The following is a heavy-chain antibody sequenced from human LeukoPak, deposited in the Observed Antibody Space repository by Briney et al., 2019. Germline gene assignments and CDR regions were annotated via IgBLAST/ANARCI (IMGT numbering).Heavy chain of an antibody. CDR2: IYYSGST. Sequence: SETLSLTCTVSGGSISGYYWSWIRQPPGKGLEWIGYIYYSGSTNYNPSLKSRVTISVDTSKNQFSLKLSSVTAADTAVYYCARHIRNGYPHPYYYYMDVWGKGTTVTISS. CDR3: ARHIRNGYPHPYYYYMDV. J-gene: IGHJ6*03. D-gene: IGHD5-24*01. CDR1: GGSISGYY. V-gene: IGHV4-59*08.